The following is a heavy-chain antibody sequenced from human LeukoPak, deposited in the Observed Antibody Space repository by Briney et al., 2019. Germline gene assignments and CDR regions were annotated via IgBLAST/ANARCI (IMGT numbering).Heavy chain of an antibody. J-gene: IGHJ4*02. CDR3: ARESGGKSFDY. CDR1: GGSISSYY. CDR2: IYYSGST. Sequence: SETLSLTCTVSGGSISSYYWSWIRQPPGKGLEWIGYIYYSGSTNYDPSLKSRVTISVDTSMNQFSLKLSSVTAADTAVYYCARESGGKSFDYWGQGTLVTVSS. V-gene: IGHV4-59*01. D-gene: IGHD1-26*01.